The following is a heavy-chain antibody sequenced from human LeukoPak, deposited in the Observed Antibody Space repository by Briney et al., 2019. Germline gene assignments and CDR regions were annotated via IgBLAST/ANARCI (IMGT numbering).Heavy chain of an antibody. V-gene: IGHV3-66*01. CDR2: IYSGGST. CDR3: ARGTGYPFTHFDY. D-gene: IGHD3/OR15-3a*01. Sequence: GGSLRLSSAASGFTVSSNYMSWVRQAPGKGLEWVSVIYSGGSTYHADSVKGRFTISRDSSKNTLHLQMNSLRAEDTAVYYCARGTGYPFTHFDYWGQGTLVTVSS. J-gene: IGHJ4*02. CDR1: GFTVSSNY.